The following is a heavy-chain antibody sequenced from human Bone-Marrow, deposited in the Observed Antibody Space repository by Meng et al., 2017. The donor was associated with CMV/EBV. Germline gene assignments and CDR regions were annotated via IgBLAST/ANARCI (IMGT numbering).Heavy chain of an antibody. CDR3: AKVEDCSSTSCYHFEY. J-gene: IGHJ4*02. Sequence: GESLKISCAASGFTFSSYAMSWVRQAPGKGLEWVSAISGSGGSTYYADSVKGRFTISRDNSKNTLYLQMNSLRAEDTAVYYCAKVEDCSSTSCYHFEYWGQGNLVNVSS. V-gene: IGHV3-23*01. CDR1: GFTFSSYA. D-gene: IGHD2-2*01. CDR2: ISGSGGST.